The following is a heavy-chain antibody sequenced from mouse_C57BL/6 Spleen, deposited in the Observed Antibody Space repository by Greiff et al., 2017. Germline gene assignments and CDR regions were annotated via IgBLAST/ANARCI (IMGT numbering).Heavy chain of an antibody. V-gene: IGHV1-53*01. Sequence: VQLQQPGTELVKPGASVKLSCKASGYTFTSYWMHWVKQRPGQGLEWIGNINPSNGGTNYNEKFKSKATLTVDKSSSTAYMPLSSLTSEDAAVDYCARRGTTVVGPFAYWGQGTLVTVSA. CDR2: INPSNGGT. CDR1: GYTFTSYW. CDR3: ARRGTTVVGPFAY. J-gene: IGHJ3*01. D-gene: IGHD1-1*01.